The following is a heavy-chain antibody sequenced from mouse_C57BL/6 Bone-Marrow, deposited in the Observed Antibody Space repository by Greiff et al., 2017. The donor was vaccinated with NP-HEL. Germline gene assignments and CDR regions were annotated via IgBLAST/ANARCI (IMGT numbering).Heavy chain of an antibody. CDR3: ARSFYGNSRYFDV. CDR1: GFTFTDYY. J-gene: IGHJ1*03. CDR2: IRNKANGYTT. Sequence: EVKVVESGGGLVQPGGSLSLSCAASGFTFTDYYMSWVRQPPGKALEWLGFIRNKANGYTTEYSASVKGRFTISRDNSQSILYLHMNALRAEDSATYYCARSFYGNSRYFDVWGTGTTVTVSS. D-gene: IGHD2-1*01. V-gene: IGHV7-3*01.